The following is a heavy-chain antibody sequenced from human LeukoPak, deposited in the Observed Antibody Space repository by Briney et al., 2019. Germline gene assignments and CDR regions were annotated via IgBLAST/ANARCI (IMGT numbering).Heavy chain of an antibody. D-gene: IGHD3-22*01. CDR2: IGSNGGST. CDR3: ARDRQDAIAMIVVVPAAFDI. CDR1: GFTFSSYA. Sequence: GGSLRLSCAASGFTFSSYAMHWVRQAPGKGLEYVSAIGSNGGSTYYANSVKGRFTIFRDNSKNTLYLQMGSLRGEDMAVYYCARDRQDAIAMIVVVPAAFDIWGQGTMLTVSS. V-gene: IGHV3-64*01. J-gene: IGHJ3*02.